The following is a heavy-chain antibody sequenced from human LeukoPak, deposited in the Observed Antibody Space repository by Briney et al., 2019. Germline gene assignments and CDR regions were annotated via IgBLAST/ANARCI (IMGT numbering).Heavy chain of an antibody. CDR1: GYTFTSFG. V-gene: IGHV1-18*01. Sequence: ASVKVSCKASGYTFTSFGISWVRQAPGQGLEWMGWISGYNGNTNYAQKLQGRVTMTTDTSTSTAYMELRSLRSEDTAVYYCARDNSVGDIAWWFDPRGQGTLVTVSS. J-gene: IGHJ5*02. CDR2: ISGYNGNT. D-gene: IGHD3-16*02. CDR3: ARDNSVGDIAWWFDP.